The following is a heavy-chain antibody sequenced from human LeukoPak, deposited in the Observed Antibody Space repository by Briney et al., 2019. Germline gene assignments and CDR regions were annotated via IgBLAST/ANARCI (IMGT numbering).Heavy chain of an antibody. J-gene: IGHJ4*02. CDR1: GGSISSGGYS. CDR3: ARGLSPLRDGYKLYYFDY. Sequence: SETLSLTCAVSGGSISSGGYSWSWIRQPPGKGLEWIGYIYHSGSTYYNPSLKSRVAISVDRSKNQFSLKLSSVTAADTAVYYCARGLSPLRDGYKLYYFDYWGQGTLVTVSS. D-gene: IGHD5-24*01. CDR2: IYHSGST. V-gene: IGHV4-30-2*01.